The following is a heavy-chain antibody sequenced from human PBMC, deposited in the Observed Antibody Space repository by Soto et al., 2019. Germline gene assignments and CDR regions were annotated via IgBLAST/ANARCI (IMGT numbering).Heavy chain of an antibody. V-gene: IGHV3-23*01. CDR2: IGGRGGST. D-gene: IGHD4-17*01. CDR1: GFTFSPYA. CDR3: AKDGYGDRPYYFDY. Sequence: EVQLLESGGGLVQPGGSLRLSCAASGFTFSPYALNWVRQAPGKGLEWVSAIGGRGGSTYFADSVKGRFSISRDSSKNTLYLQMNSLRAEDTAVYYCAKDGYGDRPYYFDYWGQGTLVTVSS. J-gene: IGHJ4*02.